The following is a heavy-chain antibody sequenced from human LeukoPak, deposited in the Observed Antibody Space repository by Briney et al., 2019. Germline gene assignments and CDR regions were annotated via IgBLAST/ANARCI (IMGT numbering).Heavy chain of an antibody. Sequence: PGGSLRLSCAASGFTFSNYGMHWVRQAPGKGLEWVAFIRFDGTNQFYADSVKGRFTISRDNAKNSLYLQMNSLRAEDTAVYYCARVGLRLGELSSDAFDIWGQGTMVTVSS. CDR3: ARVGLRLGELSSDAFDI. CDR2: IRFDGTNQ. D-gene: IGHD3-16*02. J-gene: IGHJ3*02. CDR1: GFTFSNYG. V-gene: IGHV3-30*02.